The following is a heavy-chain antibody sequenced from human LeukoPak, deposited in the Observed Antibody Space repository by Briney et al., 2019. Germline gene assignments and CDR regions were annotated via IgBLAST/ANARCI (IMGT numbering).Heavy chain of an antibody. V-gene: IGHV4-39*01. Sequence: PSETLSLTCTVSGGSISSSSYYWGWIRQPPGKGLEWIGTIYYSGSTYYNPSLKSRVTISVDTSKNQFSLKLSSVTAADTAVYYCARYSGSYRRRGYMDVWGKGTTVTISS. D-gene: IGHD1-26*01. J-gene: IGHJ6*03. CDR1: GGSISSSSYY. CDR2: IYYSGST. CDR3: ARYSGSYRRRGYMDV.